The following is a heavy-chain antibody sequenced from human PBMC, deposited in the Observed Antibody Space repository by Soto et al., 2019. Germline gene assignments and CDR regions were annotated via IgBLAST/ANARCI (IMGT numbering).Heavy chain of an antibody. J-gene: IGHJ4*02. CDR3: ARESEDLTSNFDY. CDR1: GFTFTRFS. V-gene: IGHV3-21*06. Sequence: PGGSLRLSCTASGFTFTRFSMNWVRQAPGKGLEWVSSISSTTNYIYYGDSMKGRFTISRDNAKNSLYLEMNSLRAEDTAVYYCARESEDLTSNFDYWGQGTLVTVSS. CDR2: ISSTTNYI.